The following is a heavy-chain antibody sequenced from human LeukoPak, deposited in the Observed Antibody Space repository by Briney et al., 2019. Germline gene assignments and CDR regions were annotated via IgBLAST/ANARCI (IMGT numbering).Heavy chain of an antibody. CDR3: AKGTDSSGYYYEWTFDI. CDR1: GYTFTSYD. CDR2: MNPNSGNT. V-gene: IGHV1-8*01. Sequence: ASVKVSCKASGYTFTSYDINWVRQATGQGLEWMGWMNPNSGNTGYAQKFQGRVTMTRDTSISTAYMELSRLRSDGTAVYYCAKGTDSSGYYYEWTFDIWGQGTMVTVSS. D-gene: IGHD3-22*01. J-gene: IGHJ3*02.